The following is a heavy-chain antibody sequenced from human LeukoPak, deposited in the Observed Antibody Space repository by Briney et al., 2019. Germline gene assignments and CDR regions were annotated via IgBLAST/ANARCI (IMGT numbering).Heavy chain of an antibody. J-gene: IGHJ3*02. V-gene: IGHV4-59*01. CDR1: GGSIGSYY. Sequence: SETLSLTCTVSGGSIGSYYWSWIRQPPGKGLEWIGYIYYSGSTSYNPSLKSRVTISVDTSKKQFSLKLSSVTAADTAFYYCARYIVSYPHDAFDIWGQGTMVTVSS. D-gene: IGHD1-26*01. CDR3: ARYIVSYPHDAFDI. CDR2: IYYSGST.